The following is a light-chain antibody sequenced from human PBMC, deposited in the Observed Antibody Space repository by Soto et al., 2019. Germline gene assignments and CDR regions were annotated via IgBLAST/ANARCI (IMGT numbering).Light chain of an antibody. CDR2: LAY. J-gene: IGKJ5*01. CDR3: TPRPDTPAAT. Sequence: EIVLSEAPLALRVIPRKPVSISCPSSQSLLHTNGQNFLDWYLQKPGQAPQLMIYLAYIRASGVPDRFSGSGSGRQFTLKITSVEAEHVGLYFCTPRPDTPAATSAQGTRLEIK. CDR1: QSLLHTNGQNF. V-gene: IGKV2-28*01.